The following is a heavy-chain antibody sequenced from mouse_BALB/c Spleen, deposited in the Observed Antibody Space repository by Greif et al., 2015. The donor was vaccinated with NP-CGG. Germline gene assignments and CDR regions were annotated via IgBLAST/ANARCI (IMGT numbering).Heavy chain of an antibody. Sequence: EVKLVESGGGLVKPGGSLKLSCAASGFTFSDYYMYWVRQTPEKRLEWVATISDGGSYTYYPDSVKGRFTISRDNAKNNLYLQMSSLKSEDTAMYYCAREYHAMDYWGQGTSVTVSS. CDR3: AREYHAMDY. CDR2: ISDGGSYT. CDR1: GFTFSDYY. V-gene: IGHV5-4*02. J-gene: IGHJ4*01.